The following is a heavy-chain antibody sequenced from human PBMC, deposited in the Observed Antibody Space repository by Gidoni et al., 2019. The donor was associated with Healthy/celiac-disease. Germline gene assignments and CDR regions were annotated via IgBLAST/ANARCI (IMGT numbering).Heavy chain of an antibody. CDR1: GFTFSSYS. J-gene: IGHJ4*02. D-gene: IGHD6-13*01. Sequence: EVQLVESGGGLVTPGGSLRLSCAASGFTFSSYSMTWVRQAHGKGLEWVSSISSSSSYIYYADSVKGRFTISRDNAKNSLYLQMNSLRAEDTAVYYCARDPMRAAAGLFDYWGQGTLVTVSS. CDR2: ISSSSSYI. V-gene: IGHV3-21*01. CDR3: ARDPMRAAAGLFDY.